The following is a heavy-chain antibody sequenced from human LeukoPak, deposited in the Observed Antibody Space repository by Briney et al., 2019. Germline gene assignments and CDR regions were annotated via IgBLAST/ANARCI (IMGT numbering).Heavy chain of an antibody. CDR1: GFTFSSYA. J-gene: IGHJ4*02. CDR3: AKYYYDSSGYYDAAPLDS. V-gene: IGHV3-23*01. D-gene: IGHD3-22*01. Sequence: GGSLRLSCAASGFTFSSYAMSWVRQAPGKGLEWVSSISDNAYTTYYADSVRGRFTISRDNSKNTLYLQMIGLRAEDTAVYFCAKYYYDSSGYYDAAPLDSWGQGTLVTVFS. CDR2: ISDNAYTT.